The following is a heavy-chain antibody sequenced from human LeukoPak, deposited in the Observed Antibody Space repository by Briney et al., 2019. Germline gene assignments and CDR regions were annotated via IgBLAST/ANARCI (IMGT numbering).Heavy chain of an antibody. CDR3: ARGRVSSSTWYSTYYYYFYMDV. D-gene: IGHD1-1*01. CDR1: DDSITMYY. Sequence: SETPSLTCTVSDDSITMYYWTWIRQPPGKGLEWIGYVDHTGSTNFNPSLNGRVSISRDTSENLFSLRLRSVTAADTAVYFCARGRVSSSTWYSTYYYYFYMDVWGKGTTVTVSS. V-gene: IGHV4-59*01. J-gene: IGHJ6*03. CDR2: VDHTGST.